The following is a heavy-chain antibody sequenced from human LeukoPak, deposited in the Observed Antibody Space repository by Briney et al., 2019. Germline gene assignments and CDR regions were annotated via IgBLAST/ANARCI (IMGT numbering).Heavy chain of an antibody. D-gene: IGHD5-12*01. CDR1: GGSISSGDYY. CDR3: ARVRGGLRFLDY. Sequence: SQTLSLTCTVSGGSISSGDYYWRWIRQPPGKGLEWIGYIYYSGSTYYNPSLKSRVTISVDTSKNQFSLKLSSVTAADTAVYYCARVRGGLRFLDYWGQGTLVTVSS. CDR2: IYYSGST. V-gene: IGHV4-30-4*01. J-gene: IGHJ4*02.